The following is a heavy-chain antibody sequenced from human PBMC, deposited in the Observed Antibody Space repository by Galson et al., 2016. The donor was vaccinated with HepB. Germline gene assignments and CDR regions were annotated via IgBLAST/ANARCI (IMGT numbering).Heavy chain of an antibody. CDR2: LSSNGNTR. V-gene: IGHV3-48*03. D-gene: IGHD1-1*01. Sequence: SCAASGFNFNIYEMNWLRQAPGKGLEWVAYLSSNGNTRHYADSVKGRFAISRDNAKNSVFLQMNTLKAEDTAMYYCARDTGAATPYFDYWGRGTLVTVSS. CDR1: GFNFNIYE. J-gene: IGHJ4*02. CDR3: ARDTGAATPYFDY.